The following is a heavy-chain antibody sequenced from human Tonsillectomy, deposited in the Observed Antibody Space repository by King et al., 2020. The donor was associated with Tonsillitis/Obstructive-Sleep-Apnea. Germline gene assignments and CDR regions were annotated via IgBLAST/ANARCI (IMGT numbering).Heavy chain of an antibody. J-gene: IGHJ3*02. Sequence: QLVQSGAEVKKPGESVKISCKGSGYKFSTYWIGWVRQMPGKGLEWVGIIHAGDSDTRYSPSFQGQVTISADKSISTAYLQWSSLKASDTAMYYCALGTTETTLGAFDIWGQGTMVTVSS. CDR3: ALGTTETTLGAFDI. D-gene: IGHD4-17*01. CDR2: IHAGDSDT. V-gene: IGHV5-51*03. CDR1: GYKFSTYW.